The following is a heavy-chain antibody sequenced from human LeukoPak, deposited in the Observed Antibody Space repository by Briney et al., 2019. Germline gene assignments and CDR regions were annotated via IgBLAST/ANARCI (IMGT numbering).Heavy chain of an antibody. D-gene: IGHD6-13*01. CDR3: ARVITYSSSWPDAFDI. Sequence: SVKVSCKASGGTFSSYAISWVRQAPGQGLEWMGGIIPIFGTANYAQKFQGRVTITADESTSTAYMELSSLRSEDTAVYYCARVITYSSSWPDAFDIWGQGTMVTVSS. V-gene: IGHV1-69*01. J-gene: IGHJ3*02. CDR1: GGTFSSYA. CDR2: IIPIFGTA.